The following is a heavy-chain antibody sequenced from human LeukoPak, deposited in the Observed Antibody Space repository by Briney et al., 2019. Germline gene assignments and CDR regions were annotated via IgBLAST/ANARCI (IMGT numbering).Heavy chain of an antibody. CDR1: GFTFSTYW. Sequence: GGSLRLSCAASGFTFSTYWMSWVRQPPGKGLEWVANIKQDGSEKYYVDSMKGRFTISRDPAKNSMYLQMNSLRAEDTAVYYCARDGRGGYLDYWGQGTPVTVSS. J-gene: IGHJ4*02. V-gene: IGHV3-7*01. D-gene: IGHD2-15*01. CDR2: IKQDGSEK. CDR3: ARDGRGGYLDY.